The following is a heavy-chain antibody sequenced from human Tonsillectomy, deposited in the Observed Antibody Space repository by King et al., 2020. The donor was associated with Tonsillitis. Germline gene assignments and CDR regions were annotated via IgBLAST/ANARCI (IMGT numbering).Heavy chain of an antibody. D-gene: IGHD6-19*01. J-gene: IGHJ4*02. V-gene: IGHV4-61*02. Sequence: QLQESGPGLVKPSQTLSLTCTVSGGSISSGSYYWSWIRQPAGKGLEWIGRIYTSGSTNYNPSLKSRVTISVDTSKNQFSLKLSSVTAADTAVYYCARGSGWAYYSDYWGQGTLVTVSS. CDR3: ARGSGWAYYSDY. CDR2: IYTSGST. CDR1: GGSISSGSYY.